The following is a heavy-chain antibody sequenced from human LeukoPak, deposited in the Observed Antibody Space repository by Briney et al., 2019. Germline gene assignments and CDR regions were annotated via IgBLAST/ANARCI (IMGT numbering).Heavy chain of an antibody. CDR3: TSGVPVVVVAATREIYYYYGMDV. CDR2: IRSKANSYAT. J-gene: IGHJ6*02. Sequence: GGSLRLSCAASGFTFSGSAMHWVRQASGKGLEWVGRIRSKANSYATAYAASVKGRFTISKDDSKNTAYLQMNSLKTEDMAVYYCTSGVPVVVVAATREIYYYYGMDVWGQGTTVTVSS. V-gene: IGHV3-73*01. CDR1: GFTFSGSA. D-gene: IGHD2-15*01.